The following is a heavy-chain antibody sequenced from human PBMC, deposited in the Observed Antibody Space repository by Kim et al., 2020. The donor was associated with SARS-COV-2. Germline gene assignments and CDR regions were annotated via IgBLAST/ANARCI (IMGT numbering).Heavy chain of an antibody. J-gene: IGHJ4*02. CDR2: IIPIFGTA. Sequence: SVKVSCKASGGTFSSYAISWVRQAPGQGLEWMGGIIPIFGTANYAQKFQGRVTITADESTSTAYMELSSLRSEDTAVYYCASDIRDFWSGYYFSSGAGLDYWGQGTLVSVSS. V-gene: IGHV1-69*13. CDR3: ASDIRDFWSGYYFSSGAGLDY. D-gene: IGHD3-3*01. CDR1: GGTFSSYA.